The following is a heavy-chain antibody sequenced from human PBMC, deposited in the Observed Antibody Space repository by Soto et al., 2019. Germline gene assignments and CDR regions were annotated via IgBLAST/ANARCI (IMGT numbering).Heavy chain of an antibody. V-gene: IGHV4-59*01. D-gene: IGHD6-19*01. Sequence: SETLSLTCTVSGGSISSYYWSWIRQPPGKGLEWIGYIYYSGSTNYNPSLKSRVTISVDTSKNQFSLKLSSVTAADTAVYYCARGSGWYYFDYWGQGTLVTVLL. CDR1: GGSISSYY. CDR3: ARGSGWYYFDY. J-gene: IGHJ4*02. CDR2: IYYSGST.